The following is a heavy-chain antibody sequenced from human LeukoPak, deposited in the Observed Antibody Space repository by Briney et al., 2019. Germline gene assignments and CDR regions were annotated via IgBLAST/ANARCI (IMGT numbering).Heavy chain of an antibody. D-gene: IGHD1-26*01. CDR1: GYTXTGYY. CDR3: ARDKLVGATTGKDY. CDR2: INPNSGGT. Sequence: ASVKVSCKASGYTXTGYYMHWVRQAPGQGLEWMGWINPNSGGTNYAQKFQGRVTMTRDTSISTAYMELSRLRSDDTAVYYCARDKLVGATTGKDYWGQGTLVTVSS. V-gene: IGHV1-2*02. J-gene: IGHJ4*02.